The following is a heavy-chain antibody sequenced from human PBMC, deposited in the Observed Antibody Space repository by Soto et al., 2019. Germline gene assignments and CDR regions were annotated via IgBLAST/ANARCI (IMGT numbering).Heavy chain of an antibody. CDR1: GGSISSGGYS. CDR2: IYYSGST. J-gene: IGHJ4*02. V-gene: IGHV4-61*08. Sequence: SETLSLTCAVSGGSISSGGYSWSWIRQPPGKGLEWIGYIYYSGSTNYNPSLKSRVTISVDTSKNQFSLKLSSVTAADTAVYYCAIFSSYGSDYWGQGTLVTVSS. D-gene: IGHD5-18*01. CDR3: AIFSSYGSDY.